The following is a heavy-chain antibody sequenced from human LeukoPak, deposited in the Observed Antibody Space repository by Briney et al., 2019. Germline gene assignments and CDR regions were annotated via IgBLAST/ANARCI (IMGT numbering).Heavy chain of an antibody. D-gene: IGHD3-22*01. CDR2: ISTDGSST. CDR3: ARGGYYYDSSAYVSLDF. Sequence: GGSLRLSCAPSGFTFSSYWMHWVRQAPGKGLVWVSRISTDGSSTTYADSVKGRFTISRDNAKNTLYLQMSSLRAEDTAVYYCARGGYYYDSSAYVSLDFWGQGTLVTVSS. V-gene: IGHV3-74*01. CDR1: GFTFSSYW. J-gene: IGHJ4*02.